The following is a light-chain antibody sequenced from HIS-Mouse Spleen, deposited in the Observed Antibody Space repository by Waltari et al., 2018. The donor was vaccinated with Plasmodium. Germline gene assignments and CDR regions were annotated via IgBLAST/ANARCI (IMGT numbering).Light chain of an antibody. J-gene: IGLJ2*01. CDR2: EVS. Sequence: QSALTQPPSASGSPGQSVTIPCPGTSRDVGGCNYVSWYQQHPGKAPKPMISEVSKRPSGVPDRFSGSKSGNTASLTVSGLQAEDEADYYCSSYAGSNNVVFGGGTKLTVL. CDR3: SSYAGSNNVV. V-gene: IGLV2-8*01. CDR1: SRDVGGCNY.